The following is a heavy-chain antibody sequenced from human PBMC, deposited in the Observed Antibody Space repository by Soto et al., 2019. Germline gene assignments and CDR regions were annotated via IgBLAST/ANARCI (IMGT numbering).Heavy chain of an antibody. CDR1: GGSISSSNW. J-gene: IGHJ4*02. CDR2: IYHSGST. V-gene: IGHV4-4*02. D-gene: IGHD6-13*01. Sequence: QVQLQESGPGLVKPSGTLSLTCAVSGGSISSSNWWSWVRQPPGKGLEWIGEIYHSGSTNYNPSLKSRVTVAVDRSKNQFALKLSSVTAADTAVYYCARYPGYSSSWYGKDYWGQGTLVTVSS. CDR3: ARYPGYSSSWYGKDY.